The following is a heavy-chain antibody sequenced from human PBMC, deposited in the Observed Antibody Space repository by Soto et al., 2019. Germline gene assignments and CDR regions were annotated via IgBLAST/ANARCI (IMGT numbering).Heavy chain of an antibody. V-gene: IGHV3-74*01. CDR1: GFTFSSYW. D-gene: IGHD3-22*01. CDR3: ARGDQDYYDSSGYYYPDY. J-gene: IGHJ4*02. Sequence: EVQLVESGGGLVQPGGSLRLSCAASGFTFSSYWMHWVRQAPGKGLVWVSRINSDGSSTSYADSVKGRFTISRDNAKNSLSLLMNSLRAEDTAVYYCARGDQDYYDSSGYYYPDYWGQGTLVTVSS. CDR2: INSDGSST.